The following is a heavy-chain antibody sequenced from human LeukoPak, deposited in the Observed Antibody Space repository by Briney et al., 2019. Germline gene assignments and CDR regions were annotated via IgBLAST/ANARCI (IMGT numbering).Heavy chain of an antibody. D-gene: IGHD4-17*01. Sequence: GGSLRLSCAASGFTFSSYSMNWVRQAPGKGLEWVSSISSSSSYIYYADSVKGRFTISRDNAKNSLYLQMNSLRAEDTAVYYCAAGSSPYDYGDYAFDYWGQGTLVTVSS. J-gene: IGHJ4*02. CDR1: GFTFSSYS. CDR2: ISSSSSYI. V-gene: IGHV3-21*01. CDR3: AAGSSPYDYGDYAFDY.